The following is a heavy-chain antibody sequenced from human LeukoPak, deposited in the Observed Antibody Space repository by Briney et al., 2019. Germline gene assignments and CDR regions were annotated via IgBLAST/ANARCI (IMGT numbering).Heavy chain of an antibody. Sequence: GGSLRLSCAASGFTVSSNYMSWVRQAPGKGLEWVSVIYSGGSTYYADSVKGRFTISRDNSKNTLYLQMNSLRSEDMAVYYCARGAALDFDYWGQGTLVTVSS. D-gene: IGHD2-15*01. CDR3: ARGAALDFDY. J-gene: IGHJ4*02. CDR1: GFTVSSNY. V-gene: IGHV3-66*02. CDR2: IYSGGST.